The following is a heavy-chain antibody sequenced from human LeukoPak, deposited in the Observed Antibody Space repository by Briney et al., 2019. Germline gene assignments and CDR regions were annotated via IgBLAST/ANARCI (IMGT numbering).Heavy chain of an antibody. CDR1: GYTFTRYY. D-gene: IGHD4-17*01. CDR3: ARDFMTTVTTGYYYYMDV. J-gene: IGHJ6*03. CDR2: INPSGGST. Sequence: GASVKVSCKASGYTFTRYYIHWVRQAPGQGLEWMGIINPSGGSTSYAQKFQGRVTMTRDMSTNTVYMELSSLRSEDTAVYYCARDFMTTVTTGYYYYMDVWGKGTTVTVSS. V-gene: IGHV1-46*01.